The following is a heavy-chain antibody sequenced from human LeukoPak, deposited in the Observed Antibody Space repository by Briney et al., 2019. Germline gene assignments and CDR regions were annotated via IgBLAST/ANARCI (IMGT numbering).Heavy chain of an antibody. J-gene: IGHJ4*02. CDR1: GGSISSSSYY. CDR2: IYYSGST. D-gene: IGHD3-9*01. Sequence: SETLSLTCTVSGGSISSSSYYWGWIRQPPGKGLEWIGSIYYSGSTYYNPSLKSRVTISVDTSKNQFSLKLSSVTAADTAVYYCARAYDILTGYYFDYWGQGTLVTVSS. CDR3: ARAYDILTGYYFDY. V-gene: IGHV4-39*01.